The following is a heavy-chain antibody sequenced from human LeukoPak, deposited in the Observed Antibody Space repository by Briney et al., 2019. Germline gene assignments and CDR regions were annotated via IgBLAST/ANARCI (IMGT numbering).Heavy chain of an antibody. CDR1: GGSINDYY. CDR2: IYYTGRT. Sequence: SETLSLTCTVSGGSINDYYWSWIRQSPGKGLEWIGYIYYTGRTKYNPSVQSRVTISVDTSKNQFSLKLSSVTAADTAVYYCARVQGSRYYYYYYYMDVWGKGTTVTVSS. J-gene: IGHJ6*03. D-gene: IGHD1-26*01. CDR3: ARVQGSRYYYYYYYMDV. V-gene: IGHV4-59*12.